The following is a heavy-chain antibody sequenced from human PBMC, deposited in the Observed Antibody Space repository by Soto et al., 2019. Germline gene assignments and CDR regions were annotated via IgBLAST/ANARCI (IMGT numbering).Heavy chain of an antibody. CDR1: GFTFSSYA. D-gene: IGHD6-13*01. V-gene: IGHV3-23*01. Sequence: GGSLSLSCAASGFTFSSYAMSWVRQAPGKGLEWVSAISGSGGSTYYADSVKGRFTISRDNSKNTLYLQMNSLRAEDTAVYYCAKDGTLLHHSSSWYPYYYYYGMDVWGQGTTVTVSS. CDR2: ISGSGGST. CDR3: AKDGTLLHHSSSWYPYYYYYGMDV. J-gene: IGHJ6*02.